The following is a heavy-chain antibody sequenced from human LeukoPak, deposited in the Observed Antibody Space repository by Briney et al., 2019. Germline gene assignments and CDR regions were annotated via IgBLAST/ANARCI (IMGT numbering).Heavy chain of an antibody. CDR1: GYTFTGYY. CDR3: ARELRRRWYLDL. D-gene: IGHD3-10*01. Sequence: ASVKVSCKASGYTFTGYYLHWVRQAPGQGPEWMGWINPNSGGTNYAQKFQGRVTMSRDTSISTAYMELAFLRSDDTAVYYCARELRRRWYLDLWGRGTLVTVSS. V-gene: IGHV1-2*02. CDR2: INPNSGGT. J-gene: IGHJ2*01.